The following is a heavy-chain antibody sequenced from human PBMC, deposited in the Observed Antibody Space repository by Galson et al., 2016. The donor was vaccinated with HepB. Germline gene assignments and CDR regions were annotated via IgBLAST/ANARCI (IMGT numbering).Heavy chain of an antibody. CDR1: GGTFSSYA. CDR3: ARDPGYSSNWYSGCFDS. CDR2: IIPLFGAP. J-gene: IGHJ4*02. Sequence: SVKVSCKASGGTFSSYAINWVRQAPGQGLEWMGGIIPLFGAPNYAQKFQGRVTITADESTNIASMELSSLRSEDTAVYYCARDPGYSSNWYSGCFDSWGQGTLVTVSS. D-gene: IGHD6-13*01. V-gene: IGHV1-69*13.